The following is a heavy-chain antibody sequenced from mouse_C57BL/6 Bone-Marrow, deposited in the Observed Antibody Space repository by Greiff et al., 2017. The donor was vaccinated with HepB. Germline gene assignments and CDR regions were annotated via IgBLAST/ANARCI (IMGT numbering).Heavy chain of an antibody. CDR2: IYPGSGNT. J-gene: IGHJ3*01. Sequence: QVQLQQSGPELVKPGASVKISCKASGYSFTSYYIHWVKQRPGQGLEWIGWIYPGSGNTKYNEKFKGKATLTADTSSSTAYMQRSRLTSEDSTVYYCAGRRTPYDYAPFAYWGQGTLVTVSA. CDR1: GYSFTSYY. CDR3: AGRRTPYDYAPFAY. V-gene: IGHV1-66*01. D-gene: IGHD2-4*01.